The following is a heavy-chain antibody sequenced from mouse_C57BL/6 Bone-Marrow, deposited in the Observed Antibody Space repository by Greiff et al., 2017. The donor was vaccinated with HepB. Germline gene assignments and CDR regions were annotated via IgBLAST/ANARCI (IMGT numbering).Heavy chain of an antibody. CDR1: GYTFTGYW. CDR3: ARESLHYGSSYFDY. D-gene: IGHD1-1*01. V-gene: IGHV1-9*01. CDR2: ILPGSGST. Sequence: QVQLKQSGAELMKPGASVKLSCKATGYTFTGYWIEWVKQRPGHGLEWIGEILPGSGSTNYNEKFKGKATFTAYTSSNTAYMQLSSLTTEDSAIYYCARESLHYGSSYFDYWGQGTTLTVSS. J-gene: IGHJ2*01.